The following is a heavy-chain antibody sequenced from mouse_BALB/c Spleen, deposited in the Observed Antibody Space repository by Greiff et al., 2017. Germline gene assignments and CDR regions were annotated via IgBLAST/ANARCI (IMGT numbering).Heavy chain of an antibody. CDR2: IYPGDGDT. CDR1: GYAFSSYW. Sequence: QVQLQQSGAELVRPGSSVKISCKASGYAFSSYWMNWVKQRPGQGLEWIGQIYPGDGDTNYNGKFKGKATLTADKSSSTAYMQLSSLTSEDSAVYYCARSPLIYYGNPHWYFDVWGAGTTVTVSS. J-gene: IGHJ1*01. V-gene: IGHV1-80*01. CDR3: ARSPLIYYGNPHWYFDV. D-gene: IGHD2-1*01.